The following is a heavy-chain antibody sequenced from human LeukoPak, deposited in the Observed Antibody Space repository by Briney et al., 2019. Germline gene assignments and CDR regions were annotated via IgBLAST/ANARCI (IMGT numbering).Heavy chain of an antibody. CDR2: INPNSGGT. J-gene: IGHJ4*03. V-gene: IGHV1-2*02. CDR1: GYTFTGYY. Sequence: GASVKVSCKASGYTFTGYYMHWVRQAPGQGLEWMGWINPNSGGTNYAQKFQGRVTMTRDTSISTAYMELSRLRSDDTAVYYCAREDYDLWSGYEYYFDYWGTGTTVTVSS. CDR3: AREDYDLWSGYEYYFDY. D-gene: IGHD3-3*01.